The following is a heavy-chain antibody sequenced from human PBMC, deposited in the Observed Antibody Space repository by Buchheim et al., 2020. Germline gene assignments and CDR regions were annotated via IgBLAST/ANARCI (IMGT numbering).Heavy chain of an antibody. CDR2: IWHDGSNK. J-gene: IGHJ6*03. Sequence: QVQLVESGGGVVQPGRSLRLSCAASRFTFSSYAMHWVRQAPGKGLEWVAVIWHDGSNKYYADSVRGRFTISRDNSKKTLYLQMNSLRAEDTAVYYCARRVYGGDYYYYMDVWGKGTT. V-gene: IGHV3-33*01. D-gene: IGHD6-13*01. CDR3: ARRVYGGDYYYYMDV. CDR1: RFTFSSYA.